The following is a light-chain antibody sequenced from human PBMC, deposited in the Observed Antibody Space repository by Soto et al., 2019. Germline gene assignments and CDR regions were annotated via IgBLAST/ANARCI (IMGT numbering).Light chain of an antibody. CDR3: TQGTHWAPS. V-gene: IGKV2-30*01. Sequence: EVVLTQSPLSLPVTPGQPASISCRFSQSLVYSDGNTYLSWFHQRPGQSPRRQVYQVSYRDSGVPDRFSGSGSGTYFTLKISRVAAEDVEVYYCTQGTHWAPSCGPGTKVDIK. CDR1: QSLVYSDGNTY. CDR2: QVS. J-gene: IGKJ3*01.